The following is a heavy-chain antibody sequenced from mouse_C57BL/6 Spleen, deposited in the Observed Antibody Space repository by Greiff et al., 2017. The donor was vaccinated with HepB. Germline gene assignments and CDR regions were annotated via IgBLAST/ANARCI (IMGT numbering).Heavy chain of an antibody. V-gene: IGHV3-6*01. CDR3: AREGDYGSSYGDSFDY. Sequence: ESGPGLVKPSQSLSLTCSVTGYSITSGYYWNWIRQFPGNKLEWMGYISYDGSNNYNPSLKNRISITRDTSKNQFFLKLNSVTTEDTATYYWAREGDYGSSYGDSFDYWGQGTTLTVSS. J-gene: IGHJ2*01. CDR2: ISYDGSN. D-gene: IGHD1-1*01. CDR1: GYSITSGYY.